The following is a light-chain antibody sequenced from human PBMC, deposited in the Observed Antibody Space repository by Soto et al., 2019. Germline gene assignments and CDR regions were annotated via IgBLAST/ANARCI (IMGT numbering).Light chain of an antibody. V-gene: IGKV3-20*01. J-gene: IGKJ1*01. CDR2: GAS. CDR3: QKYGGSVWT. CDR1: QSVSSSY. Sequence: EIVLTQSPGTLSLSPGERATLSCRASQSVSSSYLAWYQQQPGQAPILLIYGASSRTTGIPDGFSGSVYGKDFTITISGLDDEDVAVYYCQKYGGSVWTFGQGTKVEIK.